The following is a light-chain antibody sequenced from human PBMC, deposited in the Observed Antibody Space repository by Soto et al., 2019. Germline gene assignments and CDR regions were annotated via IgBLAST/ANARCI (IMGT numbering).Light chain of an antibody. CDR2: GAS. V-gene: IGKV1-9*01. CDR1: QGIRSY. Sequence: DIQLTQSPFFLSASVGDRVTITCRASQGIRSYLAWYQQRPGKAPELLIYGASTLRTGVASRFRGSGSGTEFTLTISSLQPEDVATYFCQQLNIFPPLFTFGPGTKVDIK. J-gene: IGKJ3*01. CDR3: QQLNIFPPLFT.